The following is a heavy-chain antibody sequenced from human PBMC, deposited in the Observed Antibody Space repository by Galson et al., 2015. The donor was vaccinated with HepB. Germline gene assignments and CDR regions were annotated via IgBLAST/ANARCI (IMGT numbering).Heavy chain of an antibody. D-gene: IGHD3-22*01. CDR2: IWYDGSNK. CDR3: ARAGREELDYDDSSAFMFHGMDV. Sequence: SLRLSCAASGFIFSTYAFHRVRQAPGKGLEWVAVIWYDGSNKFYADSVKGRFTISRDNSKNTVYLQMNSLRAEDTSIYYCARAGREELDYDDSSAFMFHGMDVWGQGTTVSVSS. J-gene: IGHJ6*02. V-gene: IGHV3-33*01. CDR1: GFIFSTYA.